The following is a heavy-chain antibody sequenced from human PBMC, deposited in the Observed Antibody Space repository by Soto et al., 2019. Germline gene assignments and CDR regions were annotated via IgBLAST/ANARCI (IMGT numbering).Heavy chain of an antibody. V-gene: IGHV3-23*01. CDR2: ISGSGGST. D-gene: IGHD6-6*01. Sequence: GGSLRLSCAASGFTFSSYAMSWVRQAPGKGLEWVSAISGSGGSTYYADSVKGRFTISRDNSKNTLYLQMNSLRAEDTAVYYCAKDGADSSSRGADYYYYYMDVWGKGTTVTVSS. J-gene: IGHJ6*03. CDR1: GFTFSSYA. CDR3: AKDGADSSSRGADYYYYYMDV.